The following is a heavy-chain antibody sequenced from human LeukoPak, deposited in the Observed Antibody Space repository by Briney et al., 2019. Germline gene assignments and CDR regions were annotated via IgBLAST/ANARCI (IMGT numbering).Heavy chain of an antibody. J-gene: IGHJ5*02. V-gene: IGHV4-59*01. D-gene: IGHD4/OR15-4a*01. CDR3: ARLASLSTIAHRGRTWVDP. Sequence: SETLSLTCTVSGGSISSDYWSWIRQPPGKGLEWIGYIYYSGSTNYNPSLESRVTISVDTSKNQFSLKLSSVTAADAAVYYCARLASLSTIAHRGRTWVDPWGQGTLVTVSS. CDR2: IYYSGST. CDR1: GGSISSDY.